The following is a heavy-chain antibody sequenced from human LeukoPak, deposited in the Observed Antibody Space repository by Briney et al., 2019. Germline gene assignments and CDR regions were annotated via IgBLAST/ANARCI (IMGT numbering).Heavy chain of an antibody. CDR3: AKGRYEVGAIYYFDY. J-gene: IGHJ4*02. Sequence: GGSLRLSCAASGFSFSTNAMSWVRQAPGKGLEWVSAISGSGGSTYYADSVKGRFTISRDNSKNTLYLQMNSLRAEDTAVYYCAKGRYEVGAIYYFDYWGQGTLVTVSS. D-gene: IGHD1-26*01. CDR1: GFSFSTNA. V-gene: IGHV3-23*01. CDR2: ISGSGGST.